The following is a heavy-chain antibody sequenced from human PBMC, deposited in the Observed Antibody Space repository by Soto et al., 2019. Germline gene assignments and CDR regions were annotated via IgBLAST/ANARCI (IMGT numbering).Heavy chain of an antibody. D-gene: IGHD3-16*01. J-gene: IGHJ6*02. V-gene: IGHV4-39*01. CDR3: ARVLLRITFGVAFYYGMDV. CDR1: GGSISSSSYY. CDR2: IYYSGST. Sequence: SETLSLTCTVSGGSISSSSYYWGWIRQPPGKGLEWIGSIYYSGSTYYNPSLKSRVTISVDTSKNQFSLKLSSVTAADTAVYYCARVLLRITFGVAFYYGMDVWGQGTTVTVSS.